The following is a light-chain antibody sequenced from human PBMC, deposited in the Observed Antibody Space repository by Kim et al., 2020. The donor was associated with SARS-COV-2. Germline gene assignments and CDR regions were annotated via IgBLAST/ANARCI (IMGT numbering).Light chain of an antibody. V-gene: IGKV4-1*01. CDR2: WAS. CDR3: QQYYGYPLT. J-gene: IGKJ4*01. Sequence: IVMTQSPDSLAVSLGERATINCKSSQSVLYDSNNKNYLAWYQQKAGQPPKLLIYWASTRESGVPDRFSGSGSGTDFTLTISSLQAEDVALYYCQQYYGYPLTFGGGTKLEI. CDR1: QSVLYDSNNKNY.